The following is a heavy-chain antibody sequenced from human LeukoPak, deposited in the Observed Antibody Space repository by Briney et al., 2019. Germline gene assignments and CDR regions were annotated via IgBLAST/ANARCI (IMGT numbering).Heavy chain of an antibody. D-gene: IGHD6-19*01. CDR1: GFTFSDYY. Sequence: GGSLRLSCAASGFTFSDYYMSWIRQAPGKGLEWVSYISSSGSTIYYADSVKGRFTISRDNAKNSLYLQMNSLRAEDTAVYYCAKDQYSSGWYYFDYWGQGTLVTVSS. CDR2: ISSSGSTI. CDR3: AKDQYSSGWYYFDY. V-gene: IGHV3-11*01. J-gene: IGHJ4*02.